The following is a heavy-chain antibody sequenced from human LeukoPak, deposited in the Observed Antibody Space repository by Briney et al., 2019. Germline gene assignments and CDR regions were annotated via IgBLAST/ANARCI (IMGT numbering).Heavy chain of an antibody. D-gene: IGHD3-16*01. CDR3: TRDYVWFGLDY. CDR1: GFTFSTYW. CDR2: LNEDGSVK. V-gene: IGHV3-7*01. Sequence: GGSLRLSCAASGFTFSTYWMSWVRQAPGKGLEWVAILNEDGSVKYYVDSVKGRFTISRDNAKNTLYLQMNSLRAEDTAVYYCTRDYVWFGLDYGGQGTLVTVSS. J-gene: IGHJ4*02.